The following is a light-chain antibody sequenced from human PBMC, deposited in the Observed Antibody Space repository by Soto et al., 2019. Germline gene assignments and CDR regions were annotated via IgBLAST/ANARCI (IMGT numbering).Light chain of an antibody. CDR2: DAS. CDR3: QQYNTYSWT. CDR1: QSISSW. J-gene: IGKJ1*01. Sequence: DIPMTQAPSTLSASVGDXVTITCRASQSISSWLAWYQQMPGKAPKLLIYDASSLHSGVPSRFSGSGSGTEFTLTISSLQPDDVATYYCQQYNTYSWTFGQGTKVDIK. V-gene: IGKV1-5*01.